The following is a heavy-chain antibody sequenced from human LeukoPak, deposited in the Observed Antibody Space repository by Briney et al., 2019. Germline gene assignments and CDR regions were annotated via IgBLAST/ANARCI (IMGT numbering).Heavy chain of an antibody. V-gene: IGHV3-74*03. CDR2: VNNDGSNT. CDR3: AKGGLRVTDY. D-gene: IGHD5/OR15-5a*01. CDR1: GFIFSNYW. Sequence: QPGGSLRLSCAASGFIFSNYWMHWVRQAPGKGLVWVSRVNNDGSNTTYADSVKGRFTISRDNAKNTLYLQMNSLRAEDTAVYYCAKGGLRVTDYWGQGTLVTVSS. J-gene: IGHJ4*02.